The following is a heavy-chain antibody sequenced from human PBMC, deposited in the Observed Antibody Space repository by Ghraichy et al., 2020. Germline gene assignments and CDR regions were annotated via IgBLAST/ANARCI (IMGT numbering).Heavy chain of an antibody. CDR1: GGSISSYNW. D-gene: IGHD3-3*01. Sequence: SETLSLTCAVSGGSISSYNWWSWVRQFPGKGLEWIGEIYHSGSTNYNPSVKSRVTFSLDKSRNQFSLELTSVTAADTAIYYCAREGEHYDLTSGYYLKYFDYWGQGALVTVSS. CDR2: IYHSGST. V-gene: IGHV4-4*02. J-gene: IGHJ4*02. CDR3: AREGEHYDLTSGYYLKYFDY.